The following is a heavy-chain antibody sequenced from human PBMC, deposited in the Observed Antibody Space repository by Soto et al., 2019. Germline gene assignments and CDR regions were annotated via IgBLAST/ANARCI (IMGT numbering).Heavy chain of an antibody. CDR1: GGSISSGDYY. Sequence: PSETLSLTCTVSGGSISSGDYYWSWIRQPPGKGLEWIGYIYYSGSTYYNPSLKSRVTISVDTSKNQFSLKLSSVTAADTAVYYCARVLPINYYDSSGYIDYWGQGTLVTVSS. CDR2: IYYSGST. J-gene: IGHJ4*02. D-gene: IGHD3-22*01. V-gene: IGHV4-30-4*01. CDR3: ARVLPINYYDSSGYIDY.